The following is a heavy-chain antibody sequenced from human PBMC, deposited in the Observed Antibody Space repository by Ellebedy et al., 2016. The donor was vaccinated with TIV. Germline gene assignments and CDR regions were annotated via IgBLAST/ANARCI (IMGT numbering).Heavy chain of an antibody. CDR2: INSDGSST. J-gene: IGHJ4*02. D-gene: IGHD3-10*01. CDR1: GFTFSSYW. Sequence: GGSLRLSCAASGFTFSSYWMHWVRQAPGKGLVWVSRINSDGSSTSYADSVKGRFTISRDNAKNSLYLQMNSLRAEDTAVYYCARLSMVRGVIIRTRHFDYWGQGTLVTVSS. CDR3: ARLSMVRGVIIRTRHFDY. V-gene: IGHV3-74*01.